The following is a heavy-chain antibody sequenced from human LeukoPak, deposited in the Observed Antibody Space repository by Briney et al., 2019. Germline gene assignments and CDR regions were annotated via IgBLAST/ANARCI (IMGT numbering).Heavy chain of an antibody. V-gene: IGHV1-2*02. D-gene: IGHD3-10*01. Sequence: ASVKVSCKASGYTFTGYYMHWVRQAPGQGLEWMGWINPNSGGTNYAQKFQGRVTMTRDTSISTAYMELSRLRSEDTAVYYCAIDFYYGSGSYKGTADYWGQGTLVTVSS. CDR2: INPNSGGT. CDR1: GYTFTGYY. CDR3: AIDFYYGSGSYKGTADY. J-gene: IGHJ4*02.